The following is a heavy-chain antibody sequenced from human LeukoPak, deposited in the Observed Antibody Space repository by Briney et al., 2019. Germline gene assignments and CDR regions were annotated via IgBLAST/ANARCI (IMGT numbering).Heavy chain of an antibody. CDR3: ARELTYYDFWSGHTRGAFDI. J-gene: IGHJ3*02. V-gene: IGHV4-34*01. D-gene: IGHD3-3*01. CDR1: GGSFSGYY. CDR2: INHSGST. Sequence: SETLSLTCAVYGGSFSGYYWSWIRQPPGKGLEWIGEINHSGSTNYNPSLKSRVTISVDTSKNQFSLKLSSVPAADTAVYYCARELTYYDFWSGHTRGAFDIWGQGTMVTVSS.